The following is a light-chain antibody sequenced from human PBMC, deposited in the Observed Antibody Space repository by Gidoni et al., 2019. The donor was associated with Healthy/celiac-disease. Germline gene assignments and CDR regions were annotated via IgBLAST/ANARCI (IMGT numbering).Light chain of an antibody. Sequence: DIQMTQSPSYLSASVGDRVPITCRASQSISSYLNWYQQKPGKAPKLLIYAASSVQSGVPSRFSGSGSGTDFTLTISSLQPEDFATYYCQQSYSTPQTFGQGTKLEIK. CDR2: AAS. V-gene: IGKV1-39*01. CDR3: QQSYSTPQT. J-gene: IGKJ2*01. CDR1: QSISSY.